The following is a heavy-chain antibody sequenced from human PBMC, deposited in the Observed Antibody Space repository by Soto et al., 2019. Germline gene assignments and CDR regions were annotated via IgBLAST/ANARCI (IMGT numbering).Heavy chain of an antibody. CDR1: GYTFTGYY. V-gene: IGHV1-2*04. CDR3: ARVMGDCSSTSCGNPHQRDPLAI. Sequence: ASVKVSCKASGYTFTGYYMHWVRQAPGQGLEWMGWINPNSGGTNYAQKFQGWVTMTRDTSISTAYMELSRLRSDDTAVYYCARVMGDCSSTSCGNPHQRDPLAIWGQGTMVTGSS. D-gene: IGHD2-2*01. CDR2: INPNSGGT. J-gene: IGHJ3*02.